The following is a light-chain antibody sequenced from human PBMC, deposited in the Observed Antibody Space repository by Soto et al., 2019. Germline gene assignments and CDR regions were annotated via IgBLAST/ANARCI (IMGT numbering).Light chain of an antibody. CDR1: QTISTY. Sequence: WRASQTISTYLNWYQQKPGKAPKLLIYGASSLQSGVPSRFSGSGYGTDFTLTLRCLQPDDFGIYYCEQRFTTPGRFGGGTKVDIK. CDR3: EQRFTTPGR. V-gene: IGKV1-39*01. J-gene: IGKJ4*02. CDR2: GAS.